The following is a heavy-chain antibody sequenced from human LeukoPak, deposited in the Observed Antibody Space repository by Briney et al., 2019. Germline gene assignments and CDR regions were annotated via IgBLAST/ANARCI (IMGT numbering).Heavy chain of an antibody. Sequence: SVKVSCKASGGTFISYAISWVRQAPGKGLAWMGGIIPIFGTANYAQKFQGRVTITADKSTSTAYMELSSLRSEDTSVYYCARSNGAVYFDYWGQGTRVTVSS. J-gene: IGHJ4*02. D-gene: IGHD4-17*01. CDR1: GGTFISYA. CDR3: ARSNGAVYFDY. CDR2: IIPIFGTA. V-gene: IGHV1-69*06.